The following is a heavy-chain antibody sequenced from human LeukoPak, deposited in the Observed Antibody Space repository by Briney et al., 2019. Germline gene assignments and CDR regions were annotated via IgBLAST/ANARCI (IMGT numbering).Heavy chain of an antibody. Sequence: SVKLSCNASGGTFTSYAISWVRQPPAQGLEWVGGIIPNFGTANYAQTSQGRVTTTADKSTNTAYNAPISLRSETTAVYYCARGPLDPYGSGSHIDYWGQGTLVTVSS. CDR1: GGTFTSYA. V-gene: IGHV1-69*06. D-gene: IGHD3-10*01. CDR3: ARGPLDPYGSGSHIDY. CDR2: IIPNFGTA. J-gene: IGHJ4*02.